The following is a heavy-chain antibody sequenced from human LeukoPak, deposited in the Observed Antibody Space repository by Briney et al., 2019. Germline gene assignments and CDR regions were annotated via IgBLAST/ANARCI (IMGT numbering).Heavy chain of an antibody. CDR1: GGSISSYY. J-gene: IGHJ3*02. Sequence: SETLSLTCTVSGGSISSYYWSWIRQPPGKGLEWIGYIYYSGSTNYNPSLKSRVTISVDTSKNQFSLNLSSVTAADTAVYYCARDGTTGSDAFDIWGQGTMVTVSS. CDR3: ARDGTTGSDAFDI. CDR2: IYYSGST. D-gene: IGHD1-1*01. V-gene: IGHV4-4*08.